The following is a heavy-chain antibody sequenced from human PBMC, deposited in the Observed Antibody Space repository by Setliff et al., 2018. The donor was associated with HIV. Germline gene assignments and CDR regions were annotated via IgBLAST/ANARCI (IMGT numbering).Heavy chain of an antibody. CDR3: ARQRDFDWLLQNYYYMDV. V-gene: IGHV4-39*01. D-gene: IGHD3-9*01. Sequence: LTCTVSGGSIIGHYWSWIRQPPGKGLEWIGSMSYSGSAYYNPSLKSRVTISVDTSKSQFSLRLSSVTAADTAVYYCARQRDFDWLLQNYYYMDVWGKGATVTVSS. J-gene: IGHJ6*03. CDR2: MSYSGSA. CDR1: GGSIIGHY.